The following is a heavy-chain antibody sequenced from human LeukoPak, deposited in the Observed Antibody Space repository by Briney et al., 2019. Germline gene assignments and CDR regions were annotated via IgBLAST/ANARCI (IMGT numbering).Heavy chain of an antibody. CDR3: ARGHRDIVRGLITY. D-gene: IGHD3-10*01. CDR2: ISAYNGNT. J-gene: IGHJ4*02. V-gene: IGHV1-18*01. Sequence: VASVKVSCKASGYTFTNYGITWVRQAPGQGLEWMGWISAYNGNTNYAQKLQDRVTLTTDTSTSTAYMELRSLRSDDTAVYYCARGHRDIVRGLITYWAQGTLVTVSS. CDR1: GYTFTNYG.